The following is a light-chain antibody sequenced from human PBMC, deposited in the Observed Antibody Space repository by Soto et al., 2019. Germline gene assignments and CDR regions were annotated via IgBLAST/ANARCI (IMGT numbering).Light chain of an antibody. CDR2: DAS. CDR3: QQRSNWPPLT. Sequence: EVVLTQSPATLSLSPGERATLSCRASQSVGTYLAWYQHKPGQAPRLLIYDASNRATGIPARFSGSGSGTDCTLTLSSLEPEDFAVYYCQQRSNWPPLTFGGGTKVEIK. CDR1: QSVGTY. J-gene: IGKJ4*01. V-gene: IGKV3-11*01.